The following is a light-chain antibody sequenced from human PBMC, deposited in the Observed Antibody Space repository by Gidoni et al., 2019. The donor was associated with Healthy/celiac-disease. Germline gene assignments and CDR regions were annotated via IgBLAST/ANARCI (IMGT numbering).Light chain of an antibody. CDR3: QHSWT. Sequence: DIQMTQSPSSLSASVGDRVTITCQASQDISNYLNWYQQKPGKAPKPLIYDASNLETGVPSRFSGSGSGTDFTFTISSLQPEDIATYYCQHSWTFGQGTKVEIK. J-gene: IGKJ1*01. CDR1: QDISNY. V-gene: IGKV1-33*01. CDR2: DAS.